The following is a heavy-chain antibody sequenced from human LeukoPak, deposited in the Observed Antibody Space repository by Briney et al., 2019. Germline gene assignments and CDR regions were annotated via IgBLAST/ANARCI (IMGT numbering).Heavy chain of an antibody. CDR2: IIPILGIA. J-gene: IGHJ4*02. Sequence: SVKVSCKASGGTFSSYAISWVRQAPGQGLEWMGRIIPILGIANYAQKFQGRVTITADKSTSTAYMELSSLRSEDTAVYYCASRLRLREPLSWGQGTLVTVSS. V-gene: IGHV1-69*04. D-gene: IGHD3-16*01. CDR1: GGTFSSYA. CDR3: ASRLRLREPLS.